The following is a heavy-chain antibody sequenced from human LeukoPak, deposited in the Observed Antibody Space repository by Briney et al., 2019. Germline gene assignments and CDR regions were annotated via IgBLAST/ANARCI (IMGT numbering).Heavy chain of an antibody. D-gene: IGHD6-19*01. CDR3: ARGRGLAVAGTLAY. CDR2: IVPIFGTA. CDR1: GGTFSSYA. V-gene: IGHV1-69*05. Sequence: SVKVSCKASGGTFSSYAISWVRQAPGQGLEWMGGIVPIFGTANYAQKFQGRVTITTDESTSTAYMELSSLRSEDTAVYYCARGRGLAVAGTLAYWGQGTLVTVSS. J-gene: IGHJ4*02.